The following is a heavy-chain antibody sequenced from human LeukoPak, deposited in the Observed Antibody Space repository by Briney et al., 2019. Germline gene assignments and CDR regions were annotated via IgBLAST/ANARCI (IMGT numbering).Heavy chain of an antibody. D-gene: IGHD2-2*01. CDR1: GGSISSGAYY. V-gene: IGHV4-31*03. CDR3: ARRVVSAGYFDY. J-gene: IGHJ4*02. Sequence: SETLSLTCTVSGGSISSGAYYWSWIRQHPGKGLEWIGYIFYNGNTYYNPSLKSRVTISGDTSKNQFSLKLSSVTAADTAVCYCARRVVSAGYFDYWGQGTLVTVS. CDR2: IFYNGNT.